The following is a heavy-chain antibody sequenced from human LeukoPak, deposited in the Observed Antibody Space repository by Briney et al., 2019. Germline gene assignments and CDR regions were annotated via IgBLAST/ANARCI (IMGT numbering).Heavy chain of an antibody. CDR1: GGSISSYY. D-gene: IGHD2-2*01. J-gene: IGHJ4*02. V-gene: IGHV4-59*08. CDR2: IYYSGST. Sequence: SETLSLTCTVSGGSISSYYWSWIRQPPGKGLEWIGYIYYSGSTYYNPSLKSRVTISVDTSKNQFSLKLSSVTAADTAVYYCARVVCSSTSCGAYFDYWGQGTLVTVSS. CDR3: ARVVCSSTSCGAYFDY.